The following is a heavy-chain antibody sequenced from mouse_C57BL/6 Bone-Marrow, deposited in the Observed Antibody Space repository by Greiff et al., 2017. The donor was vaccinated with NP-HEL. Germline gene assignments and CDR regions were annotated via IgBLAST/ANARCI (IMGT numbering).Heavy chain of an antibody. V-gene: IGHV14-2*01. Sequence: EVQLQQSGAELVKPGASVKLSCTASGFNIKDYYMHWVKQRTEQGLEWIGRIDPEDGGTRYAPKFQGKATITADTSSNTAYLQLSSLTSDDTAVYYCARSYGSSTGFAYWGQGTLVTVSA. CDR1: GFNIKDYY. CDR3: ARSYGSSTGFAY. CDR2: IDPEDGGT. J-gene: IGHJ3*01. D-gene: IGHD1-1*01.